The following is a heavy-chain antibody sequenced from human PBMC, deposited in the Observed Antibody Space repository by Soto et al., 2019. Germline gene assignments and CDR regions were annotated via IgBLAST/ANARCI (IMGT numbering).Heavy chain of an antibody. CDR2: IYSGGST. Sequence: EVQLVESGGGLIQPGGSLRLSCEASGFTVSDNYMTWVRQAPGKGLEWVSLIYSGGSTYYADSVRGRFTISRDNSKNTLYLQMKSLRAEDTAVYYCARDPPATRHGMDVWGQGTTVTVSS. V-gene: IGHV3-53*01. J-gene: IGHJ6*02. CDR1: GFTVSDNY. CDR3: ARDPPATRHGMDV.